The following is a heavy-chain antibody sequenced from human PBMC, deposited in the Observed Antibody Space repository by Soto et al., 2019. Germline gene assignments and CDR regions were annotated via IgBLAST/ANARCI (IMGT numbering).Heavy chain of an antibody. J-gene: IGHJ6*02. D-gene: IGHD5-18*01. CDR3: ARAAYSYGTAYLSYYYGMDV. CDR1: GGTFSTYA. V-gene: IGHV1-69*13. CDR2: IIPIFGTA. Sequence: ASVKVSCKASGGTFSTYAISWVRQAPGQGLEWVGGIIPIFGTANYAQKFQGRVTITADESTSTAYMELSSLRSEDTAVYYCARAAYSYGTAYLSYYYGMDVWGQGTTVT.